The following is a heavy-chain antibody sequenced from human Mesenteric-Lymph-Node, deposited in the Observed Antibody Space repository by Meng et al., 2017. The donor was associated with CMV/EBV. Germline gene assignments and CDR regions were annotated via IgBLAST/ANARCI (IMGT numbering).Heavy chain of an antibody. Sequence: SGVSVRSGNYYWSWIRQSPGKGLEWIGYVYYSGDTNYNPSLWSRVTLSVDTSKNQFFLNLSSVTAADTAVYYCARDLGGNYLYSFDYWGQGTLVTVSS. D-gene: IGHD1-26*01. J-gene: IGHJ4*02. CDR2: VYYSGDT. CDR3: ARDLGGNYLYSFDY. CDR1: GVSVRSGNYY. V-gene: IGHV4-61*01.